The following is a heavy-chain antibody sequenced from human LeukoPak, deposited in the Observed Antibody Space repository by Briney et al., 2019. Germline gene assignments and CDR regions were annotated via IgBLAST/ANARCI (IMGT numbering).Heavy chain of an antibody. CDR2: ISWDGGST. CDR1: GFTFVDYT. CDR3: AKDKGSGSYSFDY. Sequence: GGSLRLSCAASGFTFVDYTMHWVRQAPGKGLEWVSLISWDGGSTDYADSVKGRFTISRDNSKNSLYLQMNSLRTEDTALYYCAKDKGSGSYSFDYWGQGTLVTVSS. D-gene: IGHD3-10*01. V-gene: IGHV3-43*01. J-gene: IGHJ4*02.